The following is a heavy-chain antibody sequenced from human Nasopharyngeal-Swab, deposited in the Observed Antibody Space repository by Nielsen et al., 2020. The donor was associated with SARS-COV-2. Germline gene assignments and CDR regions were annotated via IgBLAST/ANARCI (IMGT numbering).Heavy chain of an antibody. V-gene: IGHV4-59*01. J-gene: IGHJ4*02. D-gene: IGHD6-19*01. CDR3: AGAVAGTGWDY. Sequence: VRQMPGKGLEWIGYIYYSGSTNYNPSLKSRVTISVDTSKNQFSLKLSSVTAADTAVYYCAGAVAGTGWDYWGQGTLVTVSS. CDR2: IYYSGST.